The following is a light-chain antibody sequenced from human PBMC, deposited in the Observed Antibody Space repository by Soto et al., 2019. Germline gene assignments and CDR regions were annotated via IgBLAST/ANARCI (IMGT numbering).Light chain of an antibody. CDR1: SSDVGGYNY. J-gene: IGLJ2*01. V-gene: IGLV2-8*01. CDR3: CSYAGSSTPVT. Sequence: QSALTQPPSASGSPGQSVTISCTGTSSDVGGYNYVSWYQQHPGKAPKLMIYEVSKRPSGVPDRFSGSKSGNTASLTVSGLQAEDEADYYCCSYAGSSTPVTFGGGTKLTVL. CDR2: EVS.